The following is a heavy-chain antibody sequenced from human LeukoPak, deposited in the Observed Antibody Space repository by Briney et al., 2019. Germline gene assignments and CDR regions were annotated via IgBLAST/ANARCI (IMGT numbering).Heavy chain of an antibody. Sequence: GGSLRLSCAASGNYLMHWVRQAPGKGLVWVSHINSDGSWTSYADSVKGRFTISKDNAKNTVYLQMNNLRAEDTAVYYCVSFYEAYWGRGTLVTVSS. D-gene: IGHD2/OR15-2a*01. CDR3: VSFYEAY. CDR1: GNYL. CDR2: INSDGSWT. V-gene: IGHV3-74*01. J-gene: IGHJ4*02.